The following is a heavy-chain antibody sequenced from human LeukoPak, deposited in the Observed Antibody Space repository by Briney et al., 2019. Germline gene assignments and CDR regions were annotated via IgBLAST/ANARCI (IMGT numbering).Heavy chain of an antibody. D-gene: IGHD5-18*01. J-gene: IGHJ6*02. V-gene: IGHV3-74*01. CDR2: INSDGSIT. CDR3: ARDAVDTANTV. CDR1: GFTFTTYW. Sequence: GGSLRLSCAASGFTFTTYWMHWVRQAPGKGLVWVSHINSDGSITSYADSVKGRFTTSRDNAKNTLYLQMNSLRAEDTAVYYCARDAVDTANTVWGQGTTVTVSS.